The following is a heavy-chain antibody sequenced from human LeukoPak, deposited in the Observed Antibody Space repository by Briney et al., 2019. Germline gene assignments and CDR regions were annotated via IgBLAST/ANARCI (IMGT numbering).Heavy chain of an antibody. V-gene: IGHV3-9*01. CDR2: ISWNSGSI. J-gene: IGHJ4*02. CDR1: GFTFDDYA. CDR3: AKDIAAAGTGDFDY. Sequence: GGSLRLSCAASGFTFDDYAMHWVRRAPGKGLEWVSGISWNSGSIGYADSVKGRFTISRDNAKNSLYLQMNSLRAEDTALCYCAKDIAAAGTGDFDYWGQGTLVTVSS. D-gene: IGHD6-13*01.